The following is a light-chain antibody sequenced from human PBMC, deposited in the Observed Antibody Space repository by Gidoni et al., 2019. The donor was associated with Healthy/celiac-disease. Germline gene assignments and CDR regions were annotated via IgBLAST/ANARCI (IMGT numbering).Light chain of an antibody. Sequence: LLPPSPAPRSLSPEKSATLSCTTHHLRSSYLAWYHQKPGQAPRLLIYDASSRATGIPARFSGSGSGTDFTLTISRLEPEDFAVYYCQQRSNWPPPTFGGGTKVEIK. J-gene: IGKJ4*02. V-gene: IGKV3-11*01. CDR1: HLRSSY. CDR3: QQRSNWPPPT. CDR2: DAS.